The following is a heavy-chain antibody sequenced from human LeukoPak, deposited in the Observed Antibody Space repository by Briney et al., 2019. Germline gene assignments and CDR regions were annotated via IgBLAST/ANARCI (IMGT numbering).Heavy chain of an antibody. Sequence: GGSLRLSCAASGFTFSSYAMSWVRQAPGKGLEWVSAISGSGGSTYYADSVKGRFTISRDNSKNTLYLQMNSLTSEDTAVYYCAKVKTDILIPDSWGQGTLVTVSS. D-gene: IGHD2-21*02. CDR2: ISGSGGST. CDR3: AKVKTDILIPDS. J-gene: IGHJ4*02. V-gene: IGHV3-23*01. CDR1: GFTFSSYA.